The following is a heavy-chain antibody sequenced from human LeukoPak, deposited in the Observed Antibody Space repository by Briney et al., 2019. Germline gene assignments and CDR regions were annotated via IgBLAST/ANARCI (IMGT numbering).Heavy chain of an antibody. V-gene: IGHV3-23*01. D-gene: IGHD1-26*01. CDR1: GFTFTNYA. J-gene: IGHJ3*02. CDR3: ARVELEDAFDI. CDR2: ISGSGGST. Sequence: GGSLRLSCAASGFTFTNYAMSWVRQAPGKGLEWVSAISGSGGSTYYADSVKGRFTISRDNAKNSLYLQMNSLRAEDTAVYYCARVELEDAFDIWGQGTMVTVSS.